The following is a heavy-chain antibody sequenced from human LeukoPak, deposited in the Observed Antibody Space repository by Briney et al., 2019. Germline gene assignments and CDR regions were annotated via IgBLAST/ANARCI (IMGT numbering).Heavy chain of an antibody. D-gene: IGHD2-15*01. CDR1: GFTFSTYA. V-gene: IGHV3-23*01. CDR3: AKGAVVVVASDY. CDR2: VSGNGGST. Sequence: GGSLRLSCAVSGFTFSTYAMTWVRQAPGKGLEWVSGVSGNGGSTYYADSVKGRFTISRDNSKNTLYLQMNSLRAEDTAVYYCAKGAVVVVASDYWGQGTLVTVPS. J-gene: IGHJ4*01.